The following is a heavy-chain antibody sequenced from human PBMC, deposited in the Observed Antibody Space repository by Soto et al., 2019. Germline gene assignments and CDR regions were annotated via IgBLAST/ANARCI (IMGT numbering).Heavy chain of an antibody. J-gene: IGHJ4*02. Sequence: EVQLVESGGGLAKPGGSLSLSCAASGFTFSNDWMNWVRQAPGKGLEWVARIKTVTDGGTTDYAAPVTGRFFISRDDSKSPLYLQMNSLKTEDTAIYFCMTHAVIYSRGHLGPGTLVTFA. CDR3: MTHAVIYSRGH. D-gene: IGHD6-25*01. V-gene: IGHV3-15*01. CDR2: IKTVTDGGTT. CDR1: GFTFSNDW.